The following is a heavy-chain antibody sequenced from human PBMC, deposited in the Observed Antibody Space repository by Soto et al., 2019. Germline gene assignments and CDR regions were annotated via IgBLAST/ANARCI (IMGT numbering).Heavy chain of an antibody. CDR1: GGSISNYY. D-gene: IGHD3-16*01. V-gene: IGHV4-59*01. J-gene: IGHJ5*02. CDR3: ASGGNWFDP. Sequence: PPETLSLTCNVSGGSISNYYWTWIRQSPEKGLEWIGYMYYNGNINYNPSLKSRVTISIDTSKNQFSLTLKSVSAADTAVYYCASGGNWFDPWGQGVPVTVSS. CDR2: MYYNGNI.